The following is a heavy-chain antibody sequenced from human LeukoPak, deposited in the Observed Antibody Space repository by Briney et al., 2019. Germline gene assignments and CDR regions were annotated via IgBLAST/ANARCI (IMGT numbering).Heavy chain of an antibody. CDR3: ASTQTLDY. Sequence: PGGSLGLSCVAAGFSFSSYWMSWVRQAPGKGLEWVANIKHDESEKYYVDSVKGRFTISRDNAKNLLYLQMNSLRAEDTAVYYCASTQTLDYWGQGTLVTVSS. V-gene: IGHV3-7*01. CDR1: GFSFSSYW. D-gene: IGHD2/OR15-2a*01. J-gene: IGHJ4*02. CDR2: IKHDESEK.